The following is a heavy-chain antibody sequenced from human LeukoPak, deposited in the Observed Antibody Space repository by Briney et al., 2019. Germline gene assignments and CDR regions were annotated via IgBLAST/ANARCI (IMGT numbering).Heavy chain of an antibody. V-gene: IGHV3-23*01. CDR3: AKDIGVQYSGSYVDY. Sequence: PGGSLRLSCAASGFTFSSYAMSWVRQAPGKGLEWVSAISGSGGSTYYADSVKGRFTISRDNSKNTLYLQMNSLRAEDTALYYCAKDIGVQYSGSYVDYWGQGTLVTVSS. CDR2: ISGSGGST. CDR1: GFTFSSYA. J-gene: IGHJ4*02. D-gene: IGHD1-26*01.